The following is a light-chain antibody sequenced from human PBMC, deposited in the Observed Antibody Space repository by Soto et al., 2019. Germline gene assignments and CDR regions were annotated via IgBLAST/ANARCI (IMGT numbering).Light chain of an antibody. CDR1: SSDVGGYNY. J-gene: IGLJ1*01. Sequence: QSAVTQPASVSGSPGQSIAISCTGTSSDVGGYNYVSWYQQHPGKAPKLLINDVSNRPSGVSSRFSGSKSGNTASLTISGLQAEDEADYYCSSYTISSTYVFGTGTKLTVL. CDR3: SSYTISSTYV. CDR2: DVS. V-gene: IGLV2-14*01.